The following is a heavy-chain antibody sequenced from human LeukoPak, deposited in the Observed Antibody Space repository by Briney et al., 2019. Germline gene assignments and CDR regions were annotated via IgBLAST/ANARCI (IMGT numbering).Heavy chain of an antibody. J-gene: IGHJ4*02. CDR3: ATTLNYDILTGYYIDY. V-gene: IGHV4-61*02. Sequence: SQTLSLTCTVSGGSVSSVSSYWSWIRQPAGKGLEWIGRIYTSGSTNYNPSLKSRVTMSVDTSKNQFSLKLSSVTAADTAVYYCATTLNYDILTGYYIDYWGQGTLVTVSS. CDR1: GGSVSSVSSY. CDR2: IYTSGST. D-gene: IGHD3-9*01.